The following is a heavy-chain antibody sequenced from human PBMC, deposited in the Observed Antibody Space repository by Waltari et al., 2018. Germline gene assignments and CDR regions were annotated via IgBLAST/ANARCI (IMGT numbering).Heavy chain of an antibody. J-gene: IGHJ6*02. CDR2: IIPIFGTA. CDR1: GGTFSSYA. CDR3: ARVNNYGDYFRYYGMDV. V-gene: IGHV1-69*13. Sequence: QVQLVQSGAEVKKPGSSVKVSCKASGGTFSSYAISWVRQAPGQGLEWMGGIIPIFGTANYAQKFQGRVTITADESTSTAYMELSSLRSEDTAVYYCARVNNYGDYFRYYGMDVWGQGTTVTVSS. D-gene: IGHD4-17*01.